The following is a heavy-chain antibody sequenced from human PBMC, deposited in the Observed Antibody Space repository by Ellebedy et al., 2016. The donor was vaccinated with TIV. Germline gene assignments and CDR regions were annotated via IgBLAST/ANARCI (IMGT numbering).Heavy chain of an antibody. V-gene: IGHV4-30-4*01. CDR3: ASGGRDDY. D-gene: IGHD1-26*01. J-gene: IGHJ4*02. CDR2: IYYSGSN. CDR1: GGSISSGDYY. Sequence: MPSETLSLTCTVSGGSISSGDYYWSWIRQPPGKGLEWIGYIYYSGSNYYNPSLKSRVTISVDTSKNQFSLKLSSVTAADTAVYYCASGGRDDYWGQGTLVTVSS.